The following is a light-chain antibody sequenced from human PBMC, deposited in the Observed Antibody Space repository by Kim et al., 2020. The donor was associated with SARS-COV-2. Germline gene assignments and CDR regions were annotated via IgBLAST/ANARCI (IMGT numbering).Light chain of an antibody. CDR1: QSISNY. CDR2: AAS. CDR3: QQSYSTPRT. Sequence: ASVGDRVTITCRASQSISNYLNWYQLKPGKAPKLLIYAASSLQSGVPSRFSGSGSATGFTLTISSLQPEDFATYYCQQSYSTPRTFGQGTKVDIK. V-gene: IGKV1-39*01. J-gene: IGKJ1*01.